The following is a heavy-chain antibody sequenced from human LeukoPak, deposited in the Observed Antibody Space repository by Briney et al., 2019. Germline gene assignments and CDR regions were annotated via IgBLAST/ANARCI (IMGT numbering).Heavy chain of an antibody. D-gene: IGHD3-10*01. Sequence: GGSLRLSCAASGFTFSSYSMNWVRQAPGKGLGWVSVIYSGGSTYYADSVKGRFTISRDNSKNTLYLQMNSLRAEDTAVYYCARAPLLWFGEYYFDYWGQGTLVTVSS. CDR1: GFTFSSYS. J-gene: IGHJ4*02. V-gene: IGHV3-53*01. CDR3: ARAPLLWFGEYYFDY. CDR2: IYSGGST.